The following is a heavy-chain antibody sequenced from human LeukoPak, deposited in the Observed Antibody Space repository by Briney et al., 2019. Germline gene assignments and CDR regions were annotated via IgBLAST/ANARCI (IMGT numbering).Heavy chain of an antibody. Sequence: SQTLSLTCTVSGGSISSGGYYWSWIRQPAGKGLEWIGRIYTSGSTNYNPSLKSRVTMSVDTSKNQISLKLSSVTAADTAVYYCARESGTRFDPWGQGTLVTVSS. D-gene: IGHD1-1*01. CDR1: GGSISSGGYY. CDR2: IYTSGST. V-gene: IGHV4-61*02. J-gene: IGHJ5*02. CDR3: ARESGTRFDP.